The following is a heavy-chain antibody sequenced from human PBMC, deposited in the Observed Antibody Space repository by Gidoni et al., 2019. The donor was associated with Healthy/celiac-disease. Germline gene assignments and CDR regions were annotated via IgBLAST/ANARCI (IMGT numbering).Heavy chain of an antibody. J-gene: IGHJ5*01. CDR2: IIPIFGTA. D-gene: IGHD3-10*01. V-gene: IGHV1-69*01. CDR1: GGTFSSYA. CDR3: ASRGDYYGSGSPDS. Sequence: EVKKPGSSVKVSCKASGGTFSSYAISWVRQAPGQGLEWMGGIIPIFGTANYAQKFQGRVTITADESTSTAYMELSSLRSEDTAVYYCASRGDYYGSGSPDSWGQGTLVTVSS.